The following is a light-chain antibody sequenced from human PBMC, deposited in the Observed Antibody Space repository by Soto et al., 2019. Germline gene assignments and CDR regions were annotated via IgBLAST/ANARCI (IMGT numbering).Light chain of an antibody. V-gene: IGLV1-44*01. CDR2: SNN. CDR1: SSNIGSNK. Sequence: QSVLTQPPSASGTPGQRVTISCSGSSSNIGSNKVNWYQQVPGTAPKLLIYSNNQRPSGVPDRFSASKSDTSASLAISGLQSDDEADYSCAAWDDSLSVYVFGPGTKLTVL. CDR3: AAWDDSLSVYV. J-gene: IGLJ1*01.